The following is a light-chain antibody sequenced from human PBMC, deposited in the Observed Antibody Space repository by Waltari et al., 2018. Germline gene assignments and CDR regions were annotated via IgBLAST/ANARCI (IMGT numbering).Light chain of an antibody. J-gene: IGKJ2*01. CDR2: GAS. CDR1: QRVSSSY. Sequence: EIVLTQSTGTLSLSPGERATLSCRASQRVSSSYLAWYQQKPGQAPRLLIYGASSRATGIPDRISGSGSGTDFTLTLSSLEPEDFAVYYCQQHGTSPFTFGQGTKVEIK. V-gene: IGKV3-20*01. CDR3: QQHGTSPFT.